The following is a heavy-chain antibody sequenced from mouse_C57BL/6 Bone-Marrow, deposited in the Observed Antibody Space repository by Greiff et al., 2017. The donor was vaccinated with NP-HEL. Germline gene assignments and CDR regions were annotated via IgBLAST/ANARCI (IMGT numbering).Heavy chain of an antibody. D-gene: IGHD1-1*01. CDR2: INPNNGGT. V-gene: IGHV1-26*01. Sequence: VQLQQSGPELVKPGASVKISCKASGYTFTDYYMNWVKQSHGKSLEWIGDINPNNGGTSYNQKFKGKATLTVDKSSSTAYMELRSLTSEDSAVYYCAAPFDYYGSRGFAYWGQGTLVTVSA. J-gene: IGHJ3*01. CDR3: AAPFDYYGSRGFAY. CDR1: GYTFTDYY.